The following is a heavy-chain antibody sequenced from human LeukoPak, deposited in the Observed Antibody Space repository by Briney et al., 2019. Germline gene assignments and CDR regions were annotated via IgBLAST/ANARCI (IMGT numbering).Heavy chain of an antibody. CDR2: IYYSGTT. CDR3: ARSYSRSSPYFDY. J-gene: IGHJ4*02. Sequence: SETLSLTCTVSGGSISSYYWSWIRQPPGKGLEWIGYIYYSGTTNYNPSLQSRVTLSVDTSKNQFSLKLTSVTAADTAVYYCARSYSRSSPYFDYWGQGSLVTVSS. D-gene: IGHD6-6*01. CDR1: GGSISSYY. V-gene: IGHV4-59*01.